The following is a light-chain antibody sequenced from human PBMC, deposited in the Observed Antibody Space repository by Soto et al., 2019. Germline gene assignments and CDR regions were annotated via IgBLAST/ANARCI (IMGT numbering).Light chain of an antibody. J-gene: IGKJ1*01. CDR2: LGS. CDR3: MQAIQAPRT. Sequence: EIVLTQSPGTLSLSPGERATLSCRASQSLLHSNGNIYLDWYLQKPGQSPQLLIYLGSIRASGVPDRFSGSGSGTDFTLKITRVEAEDVGVYYCMQAIQAPRTFGLGTKVEIK. CDR1: QSLLHSNGNIY. V-gene: IGKV2-28*01.